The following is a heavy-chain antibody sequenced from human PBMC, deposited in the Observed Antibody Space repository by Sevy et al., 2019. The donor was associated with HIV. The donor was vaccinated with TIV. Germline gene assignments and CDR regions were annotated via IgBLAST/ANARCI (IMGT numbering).Heavy chain of an antibody. CDR2: IKSKTDGGTT. J-gene: IGHJ4*02. V-gene: IGHV3-15*01. CDR3: TSNPCGGKISRYFDY. D-gene: IGHD2-15*01. CDR1: GFTFSNAW. Sequence: GGSLRLSCAASGFTFSNAWMSWVRQAPGKGLEWVGRIKSKTDGGTTDYAAPVKGRFTISRDASKNTLYVQMNSLKTEDTAVYYCTSNPCGGKISRYFDYWGQGTLVTVSS.